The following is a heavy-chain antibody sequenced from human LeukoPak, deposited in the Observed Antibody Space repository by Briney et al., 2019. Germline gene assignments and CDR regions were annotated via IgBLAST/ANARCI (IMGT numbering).Heavy chain of an antibody. CDR2: IYSGGNT. D-gene: IGHD3-22*01. CDR3: ARKTDSGGQGDY. V-gene: IGHV3-66*01. Sequence: QPGGSLRLSCAASGFTVSSNYMSWVRQAPGKGLECVSVIYSGGNTCYADSVKGRFTISRDNSKNTLYLQMNSLRAEDTAVYYCARKTDSGGQGDYWGPGTLVTVSS. CDR1: GFTVSSNY. J-gene: IGHJ4*02.